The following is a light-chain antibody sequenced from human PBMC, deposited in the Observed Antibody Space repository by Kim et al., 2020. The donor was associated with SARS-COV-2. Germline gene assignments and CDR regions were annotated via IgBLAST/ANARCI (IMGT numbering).Light chain of an antibody. CDR3: AAWDASLNAFV. Sequence: SLALSCSPPLSSLVITPVRWSPHLPGPSPPLLLFPLAPRPSGVPARFSGSTSGPSASLAISGLQSEDEAAYYCAAWDASLNAFVFCGGTHLPVL. CDR2: PLA. CDR1: LSSLVITP. V-gene: IGLV1-44*01. J-gene: IGLJ2*01.